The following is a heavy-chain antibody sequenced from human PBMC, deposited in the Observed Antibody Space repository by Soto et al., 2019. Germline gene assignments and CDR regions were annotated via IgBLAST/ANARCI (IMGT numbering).Heavy chain of an antibody. J-gene: IGHJ6*02. Sequence: GGSLILSCAASGFTFSNYEMNWVRQAPGKGLEWLSYVSSGGSTIYYADSVKGRFTVSRDNVKNSLYLQMNSLRAEDTAVYYCARGFRYYYGADVWGQGTTVTVSS. CDR1: GFTFSNYE. D-gene: IGHD3-10*01. CDR2: VSSGGSTI. CDR3: ARGFRYYYGADV. V-gene: IGHV3-48*03.